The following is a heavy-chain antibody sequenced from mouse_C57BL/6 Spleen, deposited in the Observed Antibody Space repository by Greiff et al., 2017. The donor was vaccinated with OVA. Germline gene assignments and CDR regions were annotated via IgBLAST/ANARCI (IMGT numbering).Heavy chain of an antibody. J-gene: IGHJ2*01. CDR3: ARGGDYFDY. CDR1: GFTFSSYA. CDR2: ISDGGSYT. V-gene: IGHV5-4*01. Sequence: VQLQQSGGGLVKPGGSLKLSCAASGFTFSSYAMSWVRQTPEKRLEWVATISDGGSYTYYPDNVKGRFTISRDKAKNNLYLQMSHLKSEDTAMYYCARGGDYFDYWGQGTTLTVSS.